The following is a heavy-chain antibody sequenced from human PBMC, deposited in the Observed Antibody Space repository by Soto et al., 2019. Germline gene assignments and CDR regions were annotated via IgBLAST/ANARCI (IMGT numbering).Heavy chain of an antibody. D-gene: IGHD3-3*01. CDR2: IYYSGST. CDR3: ARDRAGWSGQYGMDV. J-gene: IGHJ6*02. CDR1: GGSISSGGYY. V-gene: IGHV4-31*03. Sequence: PSETLSLTCTVSGGSISSGGYYWSWIRQHPGKGLEWIGYIYYSGSTYYNPSLKSRVTISVDTSKIQFSLKLSSVTAADTAVYYCARDRAGWSGQYGMDVWGQGTTVTVSS.